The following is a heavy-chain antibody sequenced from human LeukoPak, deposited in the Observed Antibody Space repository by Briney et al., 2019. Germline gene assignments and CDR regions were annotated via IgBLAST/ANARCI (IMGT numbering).Heavy chain of an antibody. V-gene: IGHV3-74*01. D-gene: IGHD5-24*01. CDR2: INSDGSST. CDR1: GFTFRSYW. CDR3: TRALQVNGYNYGY. J-gene: IGHJ4*02. Sequence: QPGGSLRLSCAASGFTFRSYWMHWVRQAPGKGLVWVSRINSDGSSTTYADSVKGRFTISRNNAKNTLYLQMNSLRAEDTAVYYCTRALQVNGYNYGYWGQGTLVTVSS.